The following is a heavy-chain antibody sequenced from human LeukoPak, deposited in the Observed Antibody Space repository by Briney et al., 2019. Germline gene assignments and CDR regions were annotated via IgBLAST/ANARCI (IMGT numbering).Heavy chain of an antibody. J-gene: IGHJ6*02. CDR2: IYSGGST. Sequence: GGSLRLSCAASGFTVSSNYMSWVRQAPGKGLEWVSVIYSGGSTYYADSVKGRFTISRHNSKNTLYLQMNSLRAEDTAVYYCATPGYSSSWSYYYGMDVWGQGTTVTVSS. V-gene: IGHV3-53*01. CDR3: ATPGYSSSWSYYYGMDV. D-gene: IGHD6-13*01. CDR1: GFTVSSNY.